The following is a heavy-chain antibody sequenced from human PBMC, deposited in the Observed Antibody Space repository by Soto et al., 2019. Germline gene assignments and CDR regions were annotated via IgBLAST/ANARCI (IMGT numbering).Heavy chain of an antibody. CDR3: AKGGRGWSSDY. CDR1: GFTFSSYA. CDR2: ISYDGSNK. D-gene: IGHD6-19*01. J-gene: IGHJ4*02. V-gene: IGHV3-30*18. Sequence: SLILSCAASGFTFSSYAMNWVRQAPGKGLEWVALISYDGSNKYYADSVKGRFTISRDNSKTTLYLLMNSLSAEDTAVYYCAKGGRGWSSDYWGQGTLVIVSS.